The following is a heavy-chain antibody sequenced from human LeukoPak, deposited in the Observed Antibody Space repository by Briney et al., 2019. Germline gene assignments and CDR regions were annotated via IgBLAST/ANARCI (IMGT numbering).Heavy chain of an antibody. J-gene: IGHJ6*03. CDR1: GGSVSGSY. CDR3: ARGRGYGLYYMDV. V-gene: IGHV4-4*07. D-gene: IGHD5-18*01. CDR2: IHPSGNT. Sequence: SETLSLTCTVSGGSVSGSYWTWIRQPAGKGLEWIGRIHPSGNTNYNPSLRSRVAMSVDTSKNQFSLKLSSVTAADTAVYYCARGRGYGLYYMDVWGKGTTVTVSS.